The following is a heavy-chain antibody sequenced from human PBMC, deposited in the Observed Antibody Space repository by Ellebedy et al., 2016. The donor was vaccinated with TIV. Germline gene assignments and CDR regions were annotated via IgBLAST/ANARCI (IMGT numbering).Heavy chain of an antibody. V-gene: IGHV3-23*01. CDR1: GFSFSSFA. CDR2: ISDDGFST. CDR3: ARGRGSGWYLYPVDY. D-gene: IGHD6-13*01. Sequence: GESLKISCTASGFSFSSFAMSWARQASGKGLEWVSHISDDGFSTYNVDSVKGRFTISRDNSINTLYLQMNSLRVEDTAVYYCARGRGSGWYLYPVDYWGHGTQVTVSS. J-gene: IGHJ4*01.